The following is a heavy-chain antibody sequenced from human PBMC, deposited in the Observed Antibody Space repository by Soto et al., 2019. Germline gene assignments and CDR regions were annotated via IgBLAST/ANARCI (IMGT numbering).Heavy chain of an antibody. CDR2: ISYDGSNK. D-gene: IGHD6-6*01. V-gene: IGHV3-33*08. CDR3: AIAATGAAHADY. Sequence: GGSLRLSCAASGCNFSSYGIHWVRQAPGKGLEWVAVISYDGSNKYYADSVKGRFTISRDNSKNTLYLQMNSLRAEDTAVYYCAIAATGAAHADYWGQGTLVTVSS. CDR1: GCNFSSYG. J-gene: IGHJ4*02.